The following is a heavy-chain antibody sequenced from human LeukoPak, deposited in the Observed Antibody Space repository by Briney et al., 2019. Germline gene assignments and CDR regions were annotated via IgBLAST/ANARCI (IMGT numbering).Heavy chain of an antibody. V-gene: IGHV3-21*01. J-gene: IGHJ4*02. D-gene: IGHD6-19*01. CDR3: AGGRYSSGWGADY. CDR2: ISASSKFI. CDR1: GFTFSSYG. Sequence: KPGGSLRLSCEASGFTFSSYGMDWVRQAPGKGLEWVSSISASSKFIYYADSVKGRFTISRDNAKNSPYLQMNSLRAEDTAVYYCAGGRYSSGWGADYWGQGTLVTVSS.